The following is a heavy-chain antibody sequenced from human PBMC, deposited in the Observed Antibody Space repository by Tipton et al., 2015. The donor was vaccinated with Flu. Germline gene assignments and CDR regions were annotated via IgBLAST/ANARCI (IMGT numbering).Heavy chain of an antibody. CDR3: ARGGVSNSGYRN. CDR1: GGSFSGYY. Sequence: TLSLTCAVYGGSFSGYYWSWIRQPPGKGLEWIGEINHSGSTNYNPSLKSRVTISVDTSKNQFSLKLSSVTAADTAVYYCARGGVSNSGYRNWGQGTLVTVSS. V-gene: IGHV4-34*01. J-gene: IGHJ4*02. D-gene: IGHD5-12*01. CDR2: INHSGST.